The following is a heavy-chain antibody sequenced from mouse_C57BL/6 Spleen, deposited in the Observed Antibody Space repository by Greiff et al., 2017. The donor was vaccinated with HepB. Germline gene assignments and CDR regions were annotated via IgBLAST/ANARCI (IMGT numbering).Heavy chain of an antibody. CDR2: INPGSGGT. J-gene: IGHJ2*01. V-gene: IGHV1-54*01. CDR1: GYAFTNYL. D-gene: IGHD2-2*01. CDR3: ARSPGGYPYYFDY. Sequence: QVQLQQSGAELVRPGTSVKVSCKASGYAFTNYLIEWVKQRPGQGLEWIGVINPGSGGTNYNEKFKGKATLTADKSSSTAYMQLSSLTSEDSAVYFCARSPGGYPYYFDYWGQGTTLTVSS.